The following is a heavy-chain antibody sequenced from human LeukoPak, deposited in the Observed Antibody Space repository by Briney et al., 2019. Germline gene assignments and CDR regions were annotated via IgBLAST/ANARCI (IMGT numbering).Heavy chain of an antibody. D-gene: IGHD3-10*01. CDR3: TRAFRSSHDY. V-gene: IGHV5-51*01. CDR1: GYSFSSNW. CDR2: IYPGDSET. Sequence: GESLKISCKASGYSFSSNWIGWVRQMPGKGLEWMGIIYPGDSETRYSPSFQGQVTISADKSISTAYLQWTSLKASDTAMYYCTRAFRSSHDYWGQGTLVTVSS. J-gene: IGHJ4*02.